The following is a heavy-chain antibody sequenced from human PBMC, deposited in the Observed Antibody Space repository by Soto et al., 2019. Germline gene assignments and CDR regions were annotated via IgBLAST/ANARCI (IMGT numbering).Heavy chain of an antibody. Sequence: HPGGSLRLSCSASGFTFSSYAMHWVRQAPGKGLEYVSAISSNGGSTYYADSVKGRFTISRDNSKNTLYLQMSSLRAEDTAVYYCVKDLQLVADLFDYWGQGTLVTVSS. J-gene: IGHJ4*02. CDR3: VKDLQLVADLFDY. D-gene: IGHD6-6*01. CDR1: GFTFSSYA. V-gene: IGHV3-64D*06. CDR2: ISSNGGST.